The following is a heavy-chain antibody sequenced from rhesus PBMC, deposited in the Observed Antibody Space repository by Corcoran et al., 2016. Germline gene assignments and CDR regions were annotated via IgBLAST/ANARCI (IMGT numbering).Heavy chain of an antibody. Sequence: QVQLQESGPGLVKPSETLSLTCAVSGGSIRSNYWSWIRQAPGRGLEWIGYIYSSGCTYYNPSLKSRVTLSVDTSKNQFSLKLTSVTAADTAVYYCALRYEVWGPGVLVTVSS. CDR3: ALRYEV. V-gene: IGHV4S11*01. D-gene: IGHD1-1-1*01. CDR2: IYSSGCT. J-gene: IGHJ5-1*01. CDR1: GGSIRSNY.